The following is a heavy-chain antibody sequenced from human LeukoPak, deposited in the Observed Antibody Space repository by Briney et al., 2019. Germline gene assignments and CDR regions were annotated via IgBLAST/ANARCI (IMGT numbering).Heavy chain of an antibody. J-gene: IGHJ4*02. CDR1: GFTFSGYA. V-gene: IGHV3-23*01. D-gene: IGHD6-19*01. CDR2: VGTSGST. CDR3: APLAVADSSFDY. Sequence: GGSLRLSCTASGFTFSGYAMNWVRQAPGKGLEWVSAVGTSGSTYYADSVKGRFTISRDNSKNTLYLQMNSLRAEDTAVYYCAPLAVADSSFDYWGQGTLVTVSS.